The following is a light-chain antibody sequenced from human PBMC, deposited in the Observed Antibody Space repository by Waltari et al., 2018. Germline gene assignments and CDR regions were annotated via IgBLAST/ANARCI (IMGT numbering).Light chain of an antibody. Sequence: QSVVTQPPSASGTPGQRVTISCSGSNSNSGKTPVYWYQHLPGPPPHLLIYRNHQRPPGVPARLSSSTSGTSAALSISGLRSEDEGDYYCGGWDASLNGWVFGGGTKLTVL. J-gene: IGLJ3*02. V-gene: IGLV1-47*01. CDR2: RNH. CDR3: GGWDASLNGWV. CDR1: NSNSGKTP.